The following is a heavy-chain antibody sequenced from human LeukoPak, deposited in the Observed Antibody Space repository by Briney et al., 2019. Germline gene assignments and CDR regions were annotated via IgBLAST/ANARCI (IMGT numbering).Heavy chain of an antibody. Sequence: ASVKVSCKASGYTFTDYAISWVRQAPGQGLEWMGWISAYNGDTMCAQNIQGGVTMTTDTSTNTAYMELGSLRSDDTAVYYCARERVRYYDSSGYLAYWGQGTLVTVSS. D-gene: IGHD3-22*01. V-gene: IGHV1-18*01. CDR3: ARERVRYYDSSGYLAY. CDR2: ISAYNGDT. CDR1: GYTFTDYA. J-gene: IGHJ4*02.